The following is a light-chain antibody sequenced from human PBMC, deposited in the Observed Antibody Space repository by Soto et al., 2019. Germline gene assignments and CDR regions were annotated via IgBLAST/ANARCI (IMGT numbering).Light chain of an antibody. J-gene: IGLJ3*02. CDR2: GNN. V-gene: IGLV1-40*01. CDR3: QSYDSSLSVVV. Sequence: QSVLTQPPSVSGAPGQRVTISCTGSSSNIGAGYDVHWYQQFPGTAPKLLIYGNNNRPSGVPDRFSGSKSGTSASLAISGLQADDEADYYCQSYDSSLSVVVIGGGTKLTVL. CDR1: SSNIGAGYD.